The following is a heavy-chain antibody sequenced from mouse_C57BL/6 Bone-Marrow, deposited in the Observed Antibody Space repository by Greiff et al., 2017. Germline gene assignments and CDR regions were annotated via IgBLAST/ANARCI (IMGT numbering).Heavy chain of an antibody. CDR1: GYTFTSYW. V-gene: IGHV1-64*01. CDR3: ARPYYSNYLAY. D-gene: IGHD2-5*01. J-gene: IGHJ3*01. CDR2: IHPNSGST. Sequence: LQQPGAELVKPGASVKLSCKASGYTFTSYWMHWVKQRPGQGLEWIGIIHPNSGSTNYNEKFKSKATLTVDKSSSTAYMQLSSLTSEDSAVYYCARPYYSNYLAYWGQGTLVTVSA.